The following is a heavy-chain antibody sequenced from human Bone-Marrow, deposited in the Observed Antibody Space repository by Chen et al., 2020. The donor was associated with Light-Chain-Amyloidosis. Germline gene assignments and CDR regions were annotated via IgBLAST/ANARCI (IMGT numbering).Heavy chain of an antibody. V-gene: IGHV3-7*01. D-gene: IGHD2-8*02. CDR3: ARGRGWWTFDI. J-gene: IGHJ3*02. CDR2: IKQDGSKN. Sequence: EVQLVESGGGLVQPGGSLRLSCTASEFTFTNFWMIWVRQAPGKGLEWVANIKQDGSKNYYVDSVKGRFTISRDNAKNSLYLQMNSLRAEDTAVYYCARGRGWWTFDIWGQGTMVTVSS. CDR1: EFTFTNFW.